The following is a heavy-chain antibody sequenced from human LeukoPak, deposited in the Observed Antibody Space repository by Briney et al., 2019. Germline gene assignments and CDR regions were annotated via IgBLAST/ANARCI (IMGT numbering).Heavy chain of an antibody. CDR1: GFTFSSYG. CDR2: ISGSGGST. J-gene: IGHJ3*02. V-gene: IGHV3-23*01. D-gene: IGHD2-2*01. Sequence: GGSLRLSCAVSGFTFSSYGMSWVRQAPGKGLEWVSGISGSGGSTYYADSVKGRFTISRDNSKNTLYLLMSSLTAEDTAVYYCAKDVRQLDAFDIWGQGTMVTVSS. CDR3: AKDVRQLDAFDI.